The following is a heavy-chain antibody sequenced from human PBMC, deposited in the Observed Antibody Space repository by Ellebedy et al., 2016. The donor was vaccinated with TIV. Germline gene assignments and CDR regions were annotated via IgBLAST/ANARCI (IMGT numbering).Heavy chain of an antibody. J-gene: IGHJ3*02. D-gene: IGHD6-6*01. CDR1: GFTFSSYA. Sequence: PGGSLRLSCAASGFTFSSYAVSRVRQAPGKGLEWVSFISDRGGTIHYADSLKGRLTISRDNSKDTLYLHSDSLRAEDTAVYYCARTSTAQGAFDIWGQGTMVTVST. CDR3: ARTSTAQGAFDI. V-gene: IGHV3-23*01. CDR2: ISDRGGTI.